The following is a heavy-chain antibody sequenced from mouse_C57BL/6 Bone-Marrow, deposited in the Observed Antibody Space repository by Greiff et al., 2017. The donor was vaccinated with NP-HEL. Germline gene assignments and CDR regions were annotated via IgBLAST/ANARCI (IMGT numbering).Heavy chain of an antibody. D-gene: IGHD2-12*01. CDR1: GFPITSGYY. V-gene: IGHV12-3*01. CDR2: ITHSGET. J-gene: IGHJ3*01. Sequence: VKLMESGPGLVKPSQSLFLTCSITGFPITSGYYWIWIRQSPGKPLEWMGYITHSGETFYNPSLQSPISITRETSKNQFFLQLNSVTTEDTAMYYCAGERAYYRFAYWGQGTLVTVSA. CDR3: AGERAYYRFAY.